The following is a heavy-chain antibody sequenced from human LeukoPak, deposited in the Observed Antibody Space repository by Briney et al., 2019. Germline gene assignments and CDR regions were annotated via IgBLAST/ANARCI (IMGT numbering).Heavy chain of an antibody. D-gene: IGHD2-2*01. V-gene: IGHV3-30*02. CDR3: AKDPRVVVPAAPSNI. J-gene: IGHJ3*02. CDR2: IRYDGSNK. Sequence: GGSLRLSCAASGFTFSSHGMHWVRQAPGKGLEWVAFIRYDGSNKYYADSVKGRFTISRDNSKNTLYLQMNSLRAEDTAVYYCAKDPRVVVPAAPSNIWGQGTMVTVSS. CDR1: GFTFSSHG.